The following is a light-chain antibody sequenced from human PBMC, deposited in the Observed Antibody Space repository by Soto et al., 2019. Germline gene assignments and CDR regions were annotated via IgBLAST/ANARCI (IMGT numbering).Light chain of an antibody. Sequence: QAASVSGSPGQSITISCTGTSSDVGGYNYVSWYQQHPGKAPKLMIYDVSNRPSGVSNRFSGSKSGNTASLTISGLQAEDEADYYCSSFTSSSTYVFGTGTKVTVL. CDR3: SSFTSSSTYV. V-gene: IGLV2-14*01. CDR2: DVS. J-gene: IGLJ1*01. CDR1: SSDVGGYNY.